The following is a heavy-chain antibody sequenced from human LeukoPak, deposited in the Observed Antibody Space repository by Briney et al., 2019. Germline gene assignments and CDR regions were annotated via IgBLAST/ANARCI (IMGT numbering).Heavy chain of an antibody. CDR3: ARDYGRSRDYGMDV. CDR1: GFTLSNYW. Sequence: GGSLRLSCAASGFTLSNYWMHWVRQAPGKGLVWVSRINADGSSASYADSVKGRFTISRDSAKNTLYLQMNSLRAEDTAMYYCARDYGRSRDYGMDVWGQGTTVTVSS. D-gene: IGHD3-10*01. V-gene: IGHV3-74*01. CDR2: INADGSSA. J-gene: IGHJ6*02.